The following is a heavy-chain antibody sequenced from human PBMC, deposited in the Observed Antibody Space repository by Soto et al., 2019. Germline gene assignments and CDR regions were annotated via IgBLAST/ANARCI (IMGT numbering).Heavy chain of an antibody. J-gene: IGHJ6*02. CDR3: ARGGYHLYGMDV. Sequence: SAILSLTGTVSGGSLRSGGYSGSWIRQPPGKGLEWIGYIYHSGSTYYNPSLKSRVTISVDRSKNQFSLKLSSVTAADTAVYYCARGGYHLYGMDVWGQGTKVTVSS. CDR1: GGSLRSGGYS. CDR2: IYHSGST. V-gene: IGHV4-30-2*01. D-gene: IGHD2-2*01.